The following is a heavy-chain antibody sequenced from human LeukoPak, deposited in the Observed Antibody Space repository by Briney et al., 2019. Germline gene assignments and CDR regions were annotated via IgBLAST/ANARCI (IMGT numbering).Heavy chain of an antibody. CDR2: IIPILGIA. D-gene: IGHD3-22*01. V-gene: IGHV1-69*04. Sequence: APVKVSCKASGGTFSSYAISWVRQAPGQGLEWMGRIIPILGIANYAQKFQGRVTITADKSTSTAYMELSSLRSEDTAVYYCASPGGYDSSGYLGALVIWGQGTMVTVSS. J-gene: IGHJ3*02. CDR3: ASPGGYDSSGYLGALVI. CDR1: GGTFSSYA.